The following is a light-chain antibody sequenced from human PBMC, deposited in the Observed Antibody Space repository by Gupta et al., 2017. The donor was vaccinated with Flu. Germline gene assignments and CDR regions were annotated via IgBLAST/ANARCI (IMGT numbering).Light chain of an antibody. V-gene: IGLV3-21*02. Sequence: SYVLTQPPSVSVAPGQPARITCGGNNIGSKSVHWYQQKPGQAPVLVVYDDSDPPLGIPARFSGSNSGNTATLTISRVEAGDEDDYYCQVWDSSSDWVFGGGTKLTVL. CDR3: QVWDSSSDWV. J-gene: IGLJ3*02. CDR1: NIGSKS. CDR2: DDS.